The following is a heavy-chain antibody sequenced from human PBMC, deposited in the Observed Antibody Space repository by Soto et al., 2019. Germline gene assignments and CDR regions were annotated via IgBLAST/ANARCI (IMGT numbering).Heavy chain of an antibody. CDR3: AAAYCGGDCYYYGMDV. D-gene: IGHD2-21*01. V-gene: IGHV1-58*01. CDR1: GFTFTSSA. CDR2: IVVGSGNT. J-gene: IGHJ6*02. Sequence: GASVKVSCKASGFTFTSSAVQWVRQARGQRLEWIGWIVVGSGNTNYAQKFQERVTITRDMSTSTAYMELSSLRSEDTAVYYCAAAYCGGDCYYYGMDVWGQGTTVTVSS.